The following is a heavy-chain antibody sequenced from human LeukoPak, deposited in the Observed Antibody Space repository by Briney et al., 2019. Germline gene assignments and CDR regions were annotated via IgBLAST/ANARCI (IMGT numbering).Heavy chain of an antibody. CDR3: ATVAGSSLSRNYFDP. V-gene: IGHV3-9*01. Sequence: GRSLRLSCAASGFNFDDYAMHWVRQPPGKGLEWVSGLSWNSANIGYADSVKGRFTISRDNAKNSLYLQMNSLRDEDSAFYYCATVAGSSLSRNYFDPWGQGTLVTVSS. D-gene: IGHD6-6*01. J-gene: IGHJ5*02. CDR2: LSWNSANI. CDR1: GFNFDDYA.